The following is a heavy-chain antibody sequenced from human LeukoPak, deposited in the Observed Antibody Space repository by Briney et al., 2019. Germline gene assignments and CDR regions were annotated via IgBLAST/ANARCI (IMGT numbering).Heavy chain of an antibody. CDR1: GYSFTSYW. CDR2: IYPGDSDT. CDR3: ARLPMVPGVITPLPHPY. D-gene: IGHD3-10*01. Sequence: GEALKISRKGSGYSFTSYWIGWVRQRSGKGLEWMGIIYPGDSDTRYGPSFQGQVTISADNSNRTAYLQWSSLKASDTAMYYCARLPMVPGVITPLPHPYWGQGTLVTVSS. J-gene: IGHJ4*02. V-gene: IGHV5-51*01.